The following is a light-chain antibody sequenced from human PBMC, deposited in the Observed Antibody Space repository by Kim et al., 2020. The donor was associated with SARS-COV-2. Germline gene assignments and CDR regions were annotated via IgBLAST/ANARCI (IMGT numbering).Light chain of an antibody. Sequence: EIVLTQSPGTLSLSPGETATLSCRASQSVSSSYLAKYQRQPGLAPRLLIYGASSRASGIPDRFSGSGSGTDFTLTISRLEPEDFAVYYCQQYDNLYTFGQVTE. CDR3: QQYDNLYT. CDR1: QSVSSSY. CDR2: GAS. J-gene: IGKJ2*01. V-gene: IGKV3-20*01.